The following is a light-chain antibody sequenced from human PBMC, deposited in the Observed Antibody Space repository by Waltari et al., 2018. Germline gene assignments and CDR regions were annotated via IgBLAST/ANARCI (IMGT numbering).Light chain of an antibody. CDR2: EVS. Sequence: QSALTQPASVSASPGQSITISCTGISSDVGGYNYVSWYQQHPGKAPKLMIYEVSNRPSGVSNRFSGSKSGNTASLTISGLQAEDEADYYCSSYTSSSTVFGTGTKVTVL. CDR3: SSYTSSSTV. CDR1: SSDVGGYNY. V-gene: IGLV2-14*01. J-gene: IGLJ1*01.